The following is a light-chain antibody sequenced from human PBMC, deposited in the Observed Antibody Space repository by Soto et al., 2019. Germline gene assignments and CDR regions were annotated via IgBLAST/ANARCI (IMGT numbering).Light chain of an antibody. CDR1: ALPKQY. Sequence: SYELTQPPSVSVSPGQTARITCSGDALPKQYAYWYQQKPGQAPVLVIYKDSERPSGIPERFSGPSSGTTVTLTISGVQAEDEADYYCQSADSSGTYQVFGGGTKVTVL. V-gene: IGLV3-25*02. J-gene: IGLJ2*01. CDR3: QSADSSGTYQV. CDR2: KDS.